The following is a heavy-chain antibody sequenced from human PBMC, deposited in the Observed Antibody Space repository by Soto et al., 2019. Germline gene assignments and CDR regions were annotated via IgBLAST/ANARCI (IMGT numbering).Heavy chain of an antibody. CDR3: ARGDREDIEEVVGVRPGEYSMDV. D-gene: IGHD1-26*01. V-gene: IGHV3-30-3*01. CDR1: EFTFRIFA. J-gene: IGHJ6*02. CDR2: ISYDGSRK. Sequence: QVHLVESGGGVVQPGSSLRLSCAASEFTFRIFAMQWLRQSPGKGLEWVAVISYDGSRKADSVKGRFTVSRDNSWNTLYLQMNSLRAEDTAIYYCARGDREDIEEVVGVRPGEYSMDVWGQGTTVTVSS.